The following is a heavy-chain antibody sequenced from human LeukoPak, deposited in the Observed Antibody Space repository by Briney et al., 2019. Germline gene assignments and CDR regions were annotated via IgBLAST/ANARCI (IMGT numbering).Heavy chain of an antibody. J-gene: IGHJ4*02. Sequence: SETLSLTCTVSGGSISTYYWSWFRQPAGKGLEWIGRIYTSGTTNCNPSLKSRVTMSVDTSKSQFSLRLTSVTAADTAAYYCARVSDIAVAGTYFDYWGQGTLVTVSS. CDR2: IYTSGTT. D-gene: IGHD6-19*01. CDR1: GGSISTYY. V-gene: IGHV4-4*07. CDR3: ARVSDIAVAGTYFDY.